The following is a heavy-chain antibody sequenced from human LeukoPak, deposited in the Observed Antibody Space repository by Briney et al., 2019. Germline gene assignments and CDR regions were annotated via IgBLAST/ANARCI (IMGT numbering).Heavy chain of an antibody. CDR2: IYYSGST. CDR1: GGSISSHY. V-gene: IGHV4-59*11. D-gene: IGHD3-22*01. CDR3: ARSMNYYDSSGYYYYYYYYMDV. Sequence: SETLSLTCTVSGGSISSHYWSWIRQPPGKGLEWIGYIYYSGSTNYNPSLKSRVTISADTSKNQFSLKLSSVAAADTAVYYCARSMNYYDSSGYYYYYYYYMDVWGKGTTVTVSS. J-gene: IGHJ6*03.